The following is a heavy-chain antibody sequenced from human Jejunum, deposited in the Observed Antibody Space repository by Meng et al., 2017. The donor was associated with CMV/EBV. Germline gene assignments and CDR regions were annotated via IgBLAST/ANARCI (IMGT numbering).Heavy chain of an antibody. J-gene: IGHJ3*02. CDR1: YG. Sequence: YGMNWVRQAPGEWLEWVSSISSSSSYIYYADSVKGRFTISRDNAKNSLYLQMNSLRAEDTAVYYCARGYCSGGSCYLKGAFDIWGQGTMVTVSS. CDR3: ARGYCSGGSCYLKGAFDI. D-gene: IGHD2-15*01. V-gene: IGHV3-21*01. CDR2: ISSSSSYI.